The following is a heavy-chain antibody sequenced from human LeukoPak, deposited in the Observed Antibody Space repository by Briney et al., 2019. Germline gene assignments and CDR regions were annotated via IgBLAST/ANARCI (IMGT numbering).Heavy chain of an antibody. CDR3: AKDIDGAGTLGP. J-gene: IGHJ5*02. Sequence: QAGGSLRLSCAASGFTFSSYGMHWVRQAPGKGLEWVAVISYDGSNKYYADSVKGRFTISRDNSKYTLYLQMNSLRAEDTAVYYCAKDIDGAGTLGPWGQGTLVTVSS. CDR1: GFTFSSYG. V-gene: IGHV3-30*18. D-gene: IGHD1-1*01. CDR2: ISYDGSNK.